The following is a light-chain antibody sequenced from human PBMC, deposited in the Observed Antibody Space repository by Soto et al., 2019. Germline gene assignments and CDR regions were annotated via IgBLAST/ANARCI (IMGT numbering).Light chain of an antibody. CDR3: QQTFSAPSIT. CDR1: QSFSTY. J-gene: IGKJ5*01. Sequence: DFQMTQSPSSLSASVGDRVTITCRASQSFSTYLAWYQQKPGKVPKLLISGISTLQSGVPSRFSGSGYGTDFTLTISSLHPEDVATYYCQQTFSAPSITFGQGTRLEIK. V-gene: IGKV1-27*01. CDR2: GIS.